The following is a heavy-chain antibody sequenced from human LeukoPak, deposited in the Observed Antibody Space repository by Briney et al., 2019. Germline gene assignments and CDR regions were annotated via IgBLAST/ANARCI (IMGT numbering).Heavy chain of an antibody. D-gene: IGHD3-16*02. CDR1: GGSLSGYY. CDR3: ARDHYDYVWGSYRYGAGSFDY. J-gene: IGHJ4*02. Sequence: SETLSLTCAVYGGSLSGYYWSWIRQPPGKGLEWIGEINHSGSFNYNSSLKSRVTISVDTSKNQFSLKLSSVTAADTAVYYCARDHYDYVWGSYRYGAGSFDYWGQGTLVTVSS. CDR2: INHSGSF. V-gene: IGHV4-34*01.